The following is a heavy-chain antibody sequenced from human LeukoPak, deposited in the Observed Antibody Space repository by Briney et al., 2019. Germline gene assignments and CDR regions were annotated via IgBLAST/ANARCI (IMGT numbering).Heavy chain of an antibody. CDR1: GGSISSYY. V-gene: IGHV4-4*07. CDR3: ARDMRGISGTMIVVAPPAFDI. D-gene: IGHD3-22*01. J-gene: IGHJ3*02. Sequence: PSETLSLTCTVSGGSISSYYWSWIRQPAGKGLEWIGRIYTSGSTNYNPPLKSRVTMSVDTSKNQFSLKLSSVTAADTAVYYCARDMRGISGTMIVVAPPAFDIWGQGTMVTVSS. CDR2: IYTSGST.